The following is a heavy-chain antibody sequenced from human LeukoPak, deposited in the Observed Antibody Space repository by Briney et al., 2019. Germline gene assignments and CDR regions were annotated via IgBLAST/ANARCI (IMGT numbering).Heavy chain of an antibody. Sequence: SETLSLTCTGSGGSISSYYWSWIRQPPGKGLEGIGYIYYSGSTNYNPSLKSRVTISVDTSKNQFSLKLSSVTAADTAVYYCARAIAAAGMEVFDYWGQGTLVTVSS. CDR1: GGSISSYY. V-gene: IGHV4-59*08. CDR2: IYYSGST. D-gene: IGHD6-13*01. CDR3: ARAIAAAGMEVFDY. J-gene: IGHJ4*02.